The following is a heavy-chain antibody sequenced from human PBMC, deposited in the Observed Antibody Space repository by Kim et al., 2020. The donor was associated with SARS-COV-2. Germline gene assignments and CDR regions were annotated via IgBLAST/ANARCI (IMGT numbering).Heavy chain of an antibody. V-gene: IGHV1-69*04. J-gene: IGHJ2*01. D-gene: IGHD3-16*01. CDR3: ARDGANWYFDL. Sequence: YEQNFQGRVAITADKSTNIVYLELSSLRSDDTAVYYCARDGANWYFDLWGRGTLVTVSS.